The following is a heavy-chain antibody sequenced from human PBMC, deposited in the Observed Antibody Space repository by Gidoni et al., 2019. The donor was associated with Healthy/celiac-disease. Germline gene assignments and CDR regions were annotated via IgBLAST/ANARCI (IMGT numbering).Heavy chain of an antibody. CDR1: GGSISSRSYY. Sequence: QLQLQESGPGLVKPSETLSLTCTVPGGSISSRSYYWGWIRQPPGKGLEWIGSIYYSGSTYYNPALKSRVTISVDTSKNQFSLELSSVTAADTAVYYCARLGLEATSRNWFDPWGQGTLVTVSS. J-gene: IGHJ5*02. D-gene: IGHD3-3*01. CDR2: IYYSGST. CDR3: ARLGLEATSRNWFDP. V-gene: IGHV4-39*01.